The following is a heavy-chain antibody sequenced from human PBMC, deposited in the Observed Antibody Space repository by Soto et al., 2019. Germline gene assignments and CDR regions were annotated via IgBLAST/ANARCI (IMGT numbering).Heavy chain of an antibody. CDR3: AKGPLLCSSTSCPFDY. CDR2: ISYDGSNK. CDR1: GFTFSSYG. V-gene: IGHV3-30*18. Sequence: QVQLVESGGGVVQPGRSLRLSCAASGFTFSSYGMHWVRQAPGKGLEWGAVISYDGSNKYYADSVKGRFTISRDNSKNTLYLQMNSLRAEDTAVYYCAKGPLLCSSTSCPFDYWGQGTLVTVSS. D-gene: IGHD2-2*01. J-gene: IGHJ4*02.